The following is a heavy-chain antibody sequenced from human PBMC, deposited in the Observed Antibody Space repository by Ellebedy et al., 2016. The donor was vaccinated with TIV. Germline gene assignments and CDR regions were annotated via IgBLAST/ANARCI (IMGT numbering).Heavy chain of an antibody. CDR3: ARDRVGATTGAFDI. J-gene: IGHJ3*02. Sequence: GESLKISXAASGFTFSSYGMHWVRQAPGKGLEWVAVISYDGSNKYYADSVKGRFTISRDNAKNSLYLQMNSLRAEDTAVYYCARDRVGATTGAFDIWGQGTMVTVSS. V-gene: IGHV3-30*03. CDR1: GFTFSSYG. D-gene: IGHD1-26*01. CDR2: ISYDGSNK.